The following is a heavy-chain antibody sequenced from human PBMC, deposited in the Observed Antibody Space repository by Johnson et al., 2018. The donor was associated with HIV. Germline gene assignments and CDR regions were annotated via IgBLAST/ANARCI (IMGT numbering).Heavy chain of an antibody. CDR3: ARSDSGYDAFDI. V-gene: IGHV3-66*02. CDR2: IDTAGDT. D-gene: IGHD5-12*01. J-gene: IGHJ3*02. CDR1: AFTVSSNY. Sequence: VQLVESGGDLVQPGGSLRLSCAASAFTVSSNYMSWVRQAPGKGLEWVSGIDTAGDTYYPGSVKGRFTISRDNSKNTLHLQMNNVRAEDTAIYYCARSDSGYDAFDIWGQGTMVSVSS.